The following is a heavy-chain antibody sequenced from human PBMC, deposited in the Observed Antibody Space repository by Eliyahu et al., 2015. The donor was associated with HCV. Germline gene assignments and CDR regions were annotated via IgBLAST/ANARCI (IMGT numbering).Heavy chain of an antibody. J-gene: IGHJ2*01. CDR1: GGSISSYY. V-gene: IGHV4-59*01. CDR3: ARRGNDWYFDL. Sequence: QVQLQESGPGLVKPSETLSLTCTVSGGSISSYYWSWIRQPPGKGLEWIGYIYYSGSTNYNPSLKSRVTISVDTSKNQFSLKLSSVTAADTAVYYCARRGNDWYFDLWGRGTLVTVSS. D-gene: IGHD3-16*01. CDR2: IYYSGST.